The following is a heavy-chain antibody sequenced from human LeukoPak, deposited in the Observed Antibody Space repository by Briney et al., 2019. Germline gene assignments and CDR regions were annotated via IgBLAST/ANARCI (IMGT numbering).Heavy chain of an antibody. CDR2: ISASGGST. J-gene: IGHJ4*02. V-gene: IGHV3-23*01. CDR3: AKDDYYDTSGYRD. CDR1: GFTFTSYA. Sequence: GGSLRLSCAASGFTFTSYAMSWVRQAPKKGLEWVSVISASGGSTNYADSVKGRFTISRDNSKNTLYLQMNSLRAEDTAVYYCAKDDYYDTSGYRDWGQGTLVTVSS. D-gene: IGHD3-22*01.